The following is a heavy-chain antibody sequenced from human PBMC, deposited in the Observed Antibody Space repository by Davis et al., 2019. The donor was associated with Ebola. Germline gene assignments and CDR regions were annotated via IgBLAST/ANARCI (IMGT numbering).Heavy chain of an antibody. D-gene: IGHD6-19*01. CDR3: ARGLGIAVAGVSGQH. CDR2: ISSSGSTI. Sequence: GESLKISCAASGFTFSDYYMSWIRQAPGKGLEWVSYISSSGSTIYYADSVKGRFIISRDNAKNSLYLQMNGLRAEDTAVYYCARGLGIAVAGVSGQHWGQGTLVTVSS. V-gene: IGHV3-11*01. J-gene: IGHJ1*01. CDR1: GFTFSDYY.